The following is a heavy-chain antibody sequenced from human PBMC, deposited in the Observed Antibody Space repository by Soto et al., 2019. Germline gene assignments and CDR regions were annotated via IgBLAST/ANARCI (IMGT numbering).Heavy chain of an antibody. J-gene: IGHJ2*01. CDR3: ARESHDILTGPPWVWYFDL. CDR2: INDRGSI. V-gene: IGHV4-34*01. CDR1: GGPFSGYY. D-gene: IGHD3-9*01. Sequence: QVQLQQWGAGPLRPLETLSLTCGVSGGPFSGYYWAWILQSPGKGLEWIGEINDRGSINYNPSLKSRVSISVDTSKKHYSLNLRSVTAADTAVYYCARESHDILTGPPWVWYFDLWGRGTLVTVSS.